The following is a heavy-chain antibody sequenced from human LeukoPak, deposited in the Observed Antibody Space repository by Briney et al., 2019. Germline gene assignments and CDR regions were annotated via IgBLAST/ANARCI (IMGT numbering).Heavy chain of an antibody. CDR3: ARAQVPAAYLRTNWFDP. J-gene: IGHJ5*02. V-gene: IGHV1-8*03. D-gene: IGHD2-2*01. Sequence: APVKVSCKASGYTFTSYDINWVRQATGQGLEWMGWMNPNSGNTGYAQKFQGRVTITRNTSISTAYMELSSLRSEDTAVYYCARAQVPAAYLRTNWFDPWGQGTLVTVSS. CDR1: GYTFTSYD. CDR2: MNPNSGNT.